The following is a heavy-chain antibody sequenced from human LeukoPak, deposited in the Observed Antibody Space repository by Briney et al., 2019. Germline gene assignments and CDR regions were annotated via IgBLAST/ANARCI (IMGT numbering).Heavy chain of an antibody. CDR2: IYHSGST. Sequence: SETLSLTCAVSGGSISSSNWWSWVRQPPGKGLEWIGEIYHSGSTNYNPSLKSRDTISVDKSKNQFSLKLSSVTAADTAVYYCARGSFGVVISWPHYYYYYMDVWGKGTTVTVSS. V-gene: IGHV4-4*02. CDR3: ARGSFGVVISWPHYYYYYMDV. D-gene: IGHD3-3*01. J-gene: IGHJ6*03. CDR1: GGSISSSNW.